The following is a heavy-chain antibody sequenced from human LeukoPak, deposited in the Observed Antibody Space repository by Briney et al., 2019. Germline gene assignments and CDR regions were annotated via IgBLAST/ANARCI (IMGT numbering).Heavy chain of an antibody. J-gene: IGHJ6*02. CDR2: IYYSGNT. V-gene: IGHV4-31*03. CDR1: GGSVSTDGYY. D-gene: IGHD4-11*01. CDR3: ARKRTDYSGGMDV. Sequence: SQTLSLTCTVSGGSVSTDGYYWSWVRQYPGRGLEWIGYIYYSGNTYYNPSLKSRVTLSVDTSKNQFSLKLNSVIAADTAVYYCARKRTDYSGGMDVWGQGTTVTVSS.